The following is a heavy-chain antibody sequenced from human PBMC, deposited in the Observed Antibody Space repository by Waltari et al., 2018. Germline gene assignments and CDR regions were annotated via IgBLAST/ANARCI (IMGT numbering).Heavy chain of an antibody. J-gene: IGHJ1*01. CDR1: GGTFSSYA. D-gene: IGHD6-13*01. Sequence: QVQLVQSGAEVKKPGSSVKVSCKASGGTFSSYAISWVRQAPGQGLEWMGRIIPIFGTANYAQKFQGRVTITADKSTSTAYMELSSLRSEDTAVYYCAREGRVAAAGTEFYFQHWGQGTLVTVSS. V-gene: IGHV1-69*08. CDR3: AREGRVAAAGTEFYFQH. CDR2: IIPIFGTA.